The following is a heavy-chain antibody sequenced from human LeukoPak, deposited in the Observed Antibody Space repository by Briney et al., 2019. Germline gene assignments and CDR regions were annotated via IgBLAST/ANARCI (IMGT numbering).Heavy chain of an antibody. D-gene: IGHD3-16*01. CDR2: IHPKNGDT. Sequence: ASVKVSCKASVYTFTGNNIHWVRQAPGQGLECMGWIHPKNGDTNYAQNFRGRVTMTMDTSTSTAYMELSGLRSDDTAVYYCARASNSAYGGQFFDSWGQGTLVAVSS. V-gene: IGHV1-2*02. J-gene: IGHJ4*02. CDR3: ARASNSAYGGQFFDS. CDR1: VYTFTGNN.